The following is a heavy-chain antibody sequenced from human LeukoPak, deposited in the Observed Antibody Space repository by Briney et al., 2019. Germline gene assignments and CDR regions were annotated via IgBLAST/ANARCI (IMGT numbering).Heavy chain of an antibody. J-gene: IGHJ4*02. CDR1: GYTFTSYG. CDR2: ISAYNGNT. Sequence: ASVKVSCKASGYTFTSYGISRVRQAPGQGLEWMGWISAYNGNTNYAQKLQGRVTMTTDTSTSTAYMELRSLRSDDTAVYYCARANYGSGSYYGDYWGQGTLVTVSS. V-gene: IGHV1-18*01. CDR3: ARANYGSGSYYGDY. D-gene: IGHD3-10*01.